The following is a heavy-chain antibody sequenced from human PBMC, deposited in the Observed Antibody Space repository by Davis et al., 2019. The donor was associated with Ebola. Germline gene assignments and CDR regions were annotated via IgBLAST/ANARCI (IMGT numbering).Heavy chain of an antibody. V-gene: IGHV3-30*18. CDR1: GFTFSSYG. CDR2: ISYDGSNK. D-gene: IGHD3-22*01. CDR3: AKDRYYYDSSGYYYVEYFQH. Sequence: PGGSLRLSCAASGFTFSSYGMHWVRQAPGKGLEWVAVISYDGSNKYYADSVKGRFTISRDNSKNTLYLQMNSLRAEDTAVYYCAKDRYYYDSSGYYYVEYFQHWGQGTLVTVSS. J-gene: IGHJ1*01.